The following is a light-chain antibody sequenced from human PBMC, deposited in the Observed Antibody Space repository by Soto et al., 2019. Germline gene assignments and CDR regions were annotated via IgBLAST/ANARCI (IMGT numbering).Light chain of an antibody. CDR1: QTIGSTY. CDR2: DAS. J-gene: IGKJ1*01. V-gene: IGKV3-11*01. Sequence: EIVLTQSPGTLSLSPGETATLSCRASQTIGSTYLAWYQQKPGQAPRLLIYDASNRAAGIPARFSASGSGTDFTLTISDVQPEDFALYYCHQRQSWPRTFGQGTKVDIK. CDR3: HQRQSWPRT.